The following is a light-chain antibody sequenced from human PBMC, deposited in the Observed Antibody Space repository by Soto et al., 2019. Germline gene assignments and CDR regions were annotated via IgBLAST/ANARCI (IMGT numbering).Light chain of an antibody. V-gene: IGKV3-20*01. CDR2: GAS. J-gene: IGKJ1*01. CDR3: QQYGSSPSWT. Sequence: EIVLTQSPATLSLFPGERATLSCMASQSVRTYLAWYQQKPGQAPRLLIYGASSRATGIPDRFSGSGSGTDFTLTISRLEPEDFAVYYCQQYGSSPSWTFGQGTKVDIK. CDR1: QSVRTY.